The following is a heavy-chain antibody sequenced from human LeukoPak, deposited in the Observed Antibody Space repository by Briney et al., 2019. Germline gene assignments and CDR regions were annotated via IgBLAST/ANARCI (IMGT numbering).Heavy chain of an antibody. Sequence: GGSLRLSCAASGFTFSDYYMTWIRQAPGKGLEWVSYISNSGSTIYYADSVKGRFTVSRDNGKNSLYLQMNSLRAEDTAVYYCAREHTSGTYYIDYWGQGTLVTVSS. CDR1: GFTFSDYY. CDR3: AREHTSGTYYIDY. V-gene: IGHV3-11*01. D-gene: IGHD1-26*01. J-gene: IGHJ4*02. CDR2: ISNSGSTI.